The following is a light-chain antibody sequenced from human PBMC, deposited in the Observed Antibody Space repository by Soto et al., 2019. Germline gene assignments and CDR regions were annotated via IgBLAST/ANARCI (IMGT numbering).Light chain of an antibody. Sequence: QLVLTQPPSVSGAPGQRVTISCTGSNSNIGAGYDVHWYQQLPGTAPKVLIYGNSNRPSGVPDRISGSKSGTSASLAITGLQAEDEADYYCQSYDSSLSGSVFGGGTKLTVL. V-gene: IGLV1-40*01. J-gene: IGLJ2*01. CDR2: GNS. CDR1: NSNIGAGYD. CDR3: QSYDSSLSGSV.